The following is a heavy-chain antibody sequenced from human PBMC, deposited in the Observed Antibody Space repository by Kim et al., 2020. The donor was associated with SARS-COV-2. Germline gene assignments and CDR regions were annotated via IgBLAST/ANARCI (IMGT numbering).Heavy chain of an antibody. CDR3: ARLTSTSYY. V-gene: IGHV3-7*01. Sequence: GTDKHYVDSVKGRFTISRDNAKKSLYLQRNSLSAEDTAVYYCARLTSTSYYWGQGTLITVSS. CDR2: GTDK. J-gene: IGHJ4*02. D-gene: IGHD2-2*01.